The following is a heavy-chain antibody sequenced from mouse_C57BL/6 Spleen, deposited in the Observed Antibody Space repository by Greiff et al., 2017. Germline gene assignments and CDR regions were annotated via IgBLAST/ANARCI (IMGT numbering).Heavy chain of an antibody. J-gene: IGHJ1*03. V-gene: IGHV1-80*01. D-gene: IGHD2-3*01. CDR1: GYAFSSYW. CDR2: IYPGDGDT. Sequence: QVHVKQSGAELVKPGASVKISCKASGYAFSSYWMNWVKQRPGKGLAWIGQIYPGDGDTNYNGKFKGKATLTADKSSSTAYMQLSSLTSEDSAVYFCAREDDGYRRYFDVWGTGTTVTVSS. CDR3: AREDDGYRRYFDV.